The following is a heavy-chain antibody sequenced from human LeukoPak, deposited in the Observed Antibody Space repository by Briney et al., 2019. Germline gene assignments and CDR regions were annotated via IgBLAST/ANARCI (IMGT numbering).Heavy chain of an antibody. CDR3: ARVGPWVNPDYYYYYMDV. Sequence: GGSLRLSCAASGFTFSSYGMHWVRQAPGKGLEWVAVISYDGSNKYYADSVKGRFTISRDNAKNSLYLQMNSLRAEDTAVYYCARVGPWVNPDYYYYYMDVWGKGTTVTVSS. D-gene: IGHD1-14*01. V-gene: IGHV3-30*03. CDR2: ISYDGSNK. J-gene: IGHJ6*03. CDR1: GFTFSSYG.